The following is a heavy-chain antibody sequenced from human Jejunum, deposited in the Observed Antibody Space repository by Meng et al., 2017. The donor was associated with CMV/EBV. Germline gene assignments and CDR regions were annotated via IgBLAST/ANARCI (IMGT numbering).Heavy chain of an antibody. Sequence: LSTLGVGVALIRQPPGKALEWLALIYWNDDKRYISSLKSRLTVTKDTSKNQVVLTMTNMDPVDTATYYCAHNSHHPWGTYRDYYLDYWGQGTLVTVSS. CDR3: AHNSHHPWGTYRDYYLDY. CDR1: LSTLGVG. J-gene: IGHJ4*02. CDR2: IYWNDDK. D-gene: IGHD3-16*02. V-gene: IGHV2-5*01.